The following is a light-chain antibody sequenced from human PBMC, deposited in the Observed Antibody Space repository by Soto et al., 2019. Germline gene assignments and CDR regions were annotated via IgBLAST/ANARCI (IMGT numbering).Light chain of an antibody. CDR2: GAS. J-gene: IGKJ2*01. CDR1: ESISRDY. CDR3: QQYGNSPPST. Sequence: EIVLTQSPGTLSLSPGQRATLSCRASESISRDYLAWYQQRLGQAPRLLIYGASSGATGIPDRFSGSGSGTDFTLTISRLEPEDFAVYFCQQYGNSPPSTFGQGTKLEIK. V-gene: IGKV3-20*01.